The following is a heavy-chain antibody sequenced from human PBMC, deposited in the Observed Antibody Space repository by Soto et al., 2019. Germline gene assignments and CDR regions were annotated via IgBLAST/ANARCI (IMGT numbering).Heavy chain of an antibody. Sequence: QVQLQQWGAGLLKPSETLSLTCAVSGGSFSDFYWTWIRQLPGKGLEWIGEINHIGYTNYKPSLETRTALSVDTSKTQFSLNLRFVTAADTAVYYCGPRGAVAPRGYWGQGTLVTVSS. CDR1: GGSFSDFY. V-gene: IGHV4-34*02. CDR3: GPRGAVAPRGY. D-gene: IGHD2-15*01. CDR2: INHIGYT. J-gene: IGHJ4*02.